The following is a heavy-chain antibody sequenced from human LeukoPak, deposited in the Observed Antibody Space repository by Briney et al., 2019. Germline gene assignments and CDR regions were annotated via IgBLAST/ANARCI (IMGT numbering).Heavy chain of an antibody. V-gene: IGHV3-30*03. CDR1: GFTFSSYG. CDR2: ISYDGNNK. Sequence: GGSLRLSCAASGFTFSSYGMHWVRQAPGKGLEWVAVISYDGNNKFYADSVTGRFTISRDNSKNTLNLQMNSLRPEDTALYYCARRSTAWYFLDSWGQGTLVTVSS. D-gene: IGHD6-19*01. J-gene: IGHJ4*02. CDR3: ARRSTAWYFLDS.